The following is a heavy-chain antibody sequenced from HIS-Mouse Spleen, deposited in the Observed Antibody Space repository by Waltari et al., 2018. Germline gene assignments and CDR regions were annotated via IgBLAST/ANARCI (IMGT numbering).Heavy chain of an antibody. CDR1: GCPFSSYS. J-gene: IGHJ3*02. D-gene: IGHD7-27*01. Sequence: EVQLVQPGGGLVKPGGSQRLSCAASGCPFSSYSMNWVRQAPGKGLEWVSSISSSSSYIYYADSVKGRFTISRDNAKNSLYLQMNSLRAEDTAVYYCARRLLTGDAFDIWGQGTMVTVSS. CDR3: ARRLLTGDAFDI. V-gene: IGHV3-21*01. CDR2: ISSSSSYI.